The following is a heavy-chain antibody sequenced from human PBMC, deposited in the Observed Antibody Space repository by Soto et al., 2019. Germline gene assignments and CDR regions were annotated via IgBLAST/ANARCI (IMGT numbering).Heavy chain of an antibody. Sequence: QVQLVQSGAEVKMPGASVKVSCKASGYTFPSYGISWVRQAPGQGLGWMGWISAYNGNTNYAQKLQGRVTMTTDTATSTAYKELRSLTADDTAVYYCARARGSDALDYWGQGTLVTVSS. J-gene: IGHJ4*02. CDR1: GYTFPSYG. CDR3: ARARGSDALDY. CDR2: ISAYNGNT. V-gene: IGHV1-18*01. D-gene: IGHD3-16*01.